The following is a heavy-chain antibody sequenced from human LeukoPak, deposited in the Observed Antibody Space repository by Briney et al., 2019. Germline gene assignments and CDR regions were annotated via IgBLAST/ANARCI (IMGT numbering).Heavy chain of an antibody. CDR2: MNPNSGNT. CDR1: GYTFTSYD. Sequence: GASVKVSCKASGYTFTSYDINWVRQATGQGLEWMGWMNPNSGNTGYAQKFQGRVTMTRNTSISTAYMELSSLRSEDTAVYCCARFYYDSSGYPDYWGQGTLVTVSS. J-gene: IGHJ4*02. V-gene: IGHV1-8*01. D-gene: IGHD3-22*01. CDR3: ARFYYDSSGYPDY.